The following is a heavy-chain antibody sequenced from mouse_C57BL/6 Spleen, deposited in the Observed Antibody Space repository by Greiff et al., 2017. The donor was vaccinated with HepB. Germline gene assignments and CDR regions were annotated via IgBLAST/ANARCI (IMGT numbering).Heavy chain of an antibody. CDR3: ARSESYDGYYDYAMDY. J-gene: IGHJ4*01. CDR2: IYPGDGDT. Sequence: VQLQQSGPELVKPGASVKFSCKASGFAFSSSCMNWVKQRPGKGLEWIGRIYPGDGDTNYNGKFKGKATLTADKTTTTTYMQLSSLTSEDSAVYFCARSESYDGYYDYAMDYWGQGTSVTVSS. CDR1: GFAFSSSC. D-gene: IGHD2-3*01. V-gene: IGHV1-82*01.